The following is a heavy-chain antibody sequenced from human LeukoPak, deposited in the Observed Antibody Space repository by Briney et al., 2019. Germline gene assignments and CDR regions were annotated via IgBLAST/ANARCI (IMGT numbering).Heavy chain of an antibody. J-gene: IGHJ4*02. CDR3: ARVPYGSGSYPFDY. D-gene: IGHD3-10*01. CDR2: ISSSSSYI. Sequence: GGSLRLSCAASGFTFSSYSMNWVRQAPGKGLEWVSSISSSSSYIYYADSVKGRFTISRDNAKNSLYLQMNSLRAEDTAVYYCARVPYGSGSYPFDYWGQGTLVTVSS. CDR1: GFTFSSYS. V-gene: IGHV3-21*01.